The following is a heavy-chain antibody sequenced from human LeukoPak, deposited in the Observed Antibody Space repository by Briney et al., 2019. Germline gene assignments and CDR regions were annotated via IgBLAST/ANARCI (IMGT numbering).Heavy chain of an antibody. Sequence: SETLSLTCTVSGGTISSYYWSWIRQPAGKGLEGIGRIYTRGSTNYNPSLKSRVTMSVDTSKNQFSLKLSSVTAADTAVYYCARGHGSSSYMDVWGKGTTVTVSS. V-gene: IGHV4-4*07. CDR2: IYTRGST. CDR1: GGTISSYY. J-gene: IGHJ6*03. CDR3: ARGHGSSSYMDV.